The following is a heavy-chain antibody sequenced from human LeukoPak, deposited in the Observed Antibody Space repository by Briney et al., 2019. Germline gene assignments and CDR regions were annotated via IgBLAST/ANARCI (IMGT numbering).Heavy chain of an antibody. CDR1: GGSFSGYY. J-gene: IGHJ6*02. CDR3: ARDGRFLEWLSPYYYYYGMDV. CDR2: INHSGST. V-gene: IGHV4-34*01. D-gene: IGHD3-3*01. Sequence: SETLSLTCAVYGGSFSGYYWSWIRQPPGKGLEWIGEINHSGSTNYNPSLKSRVTISVDTSKNQFSLKLNSVTAADTAVYYCARDGRFLEWLSPYYYYYGMDVWGQGTTVTVSS.